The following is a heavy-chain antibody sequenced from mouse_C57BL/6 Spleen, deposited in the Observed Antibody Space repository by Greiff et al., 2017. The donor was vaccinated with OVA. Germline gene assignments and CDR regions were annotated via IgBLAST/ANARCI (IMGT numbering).Heavy chain of an antibody. CDR2: IYPGDGDT. D-gene: IGHD3-1*01. Sequence: VQLQQSGAELVKPGASVKISCKASGYAFSSYWMNWVKQRPGKGLEWIGQIYPGDGDTNDNGKFKGKATLTADKSSSTAYMQLSSLTSEDSAVYFCARQPSGYAMDYWGQGTSVTVSS. CDR3: ARQPSGYAMDY. J-gene: IGHJ4*01. CDR1: GYAFSSYW. V-gene: IGHV1-80*01.